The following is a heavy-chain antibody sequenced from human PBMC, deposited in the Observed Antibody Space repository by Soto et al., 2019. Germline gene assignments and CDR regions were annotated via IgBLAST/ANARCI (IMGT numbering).Heavy chain of an antibody. CDR2: IYYSGST. J-gene: IGHJ4*02. V-gene: IGHV4-39*01. CDR1: GGSISSSSYY. Sequence: SETLSLTCTVSGGSISSSSYYWGWIRQPPGKGLEWIGSIYYSGSTYYNSSLKSRVTISVDTSKNQFSLKLSSVTAADTAVYYCARHALPAYYYDSSGYYYDYWGQGTLVTVSS. CDR3: ARHALPAYYYDSSGYYYDY. D-gene: IGHD3-22*01.